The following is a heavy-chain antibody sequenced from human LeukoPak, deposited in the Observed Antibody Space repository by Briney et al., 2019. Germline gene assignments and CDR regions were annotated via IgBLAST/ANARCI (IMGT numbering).Heavy chain of an antibody. CDR1: GFTFSSYE. CDR3: ARDPYSGSYGNYYYYFMDV. CDR2: ISSSGSTI. D-gene: IGHD1-26*01. V-gene: IGHV3-48*03. Sequence: GGSLRLSCAASGFTFSSYEMNWVRQAPGKGLEWVSYISSSGSTIYYADSVKGRFTISRDNSKNTLYLQMNNMRTEDTAVYYCARDPYSGSYGNYYYYFMDVWGKGTTVTISS. J-gene: IGHJ6*03.